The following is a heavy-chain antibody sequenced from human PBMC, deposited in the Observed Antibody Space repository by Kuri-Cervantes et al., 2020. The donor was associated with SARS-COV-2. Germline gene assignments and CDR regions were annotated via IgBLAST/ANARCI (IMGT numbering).Heavy chain of an antibody. D-gene: IGHD3-3*01. CDR1: GGSFSGYY. V-gene: IGHV4-34*01. J-gene: IGHJ4*02. CDR2: INHSGST. CDR3: ARGRSRITIFGVVISGVGCYFDY. Sequence: GSLRLSCAVYGGSFSGYYWSWIRQPPGKGLEWIGEINHSGSTNYNPSLKSRVTISVDTSKNQFSLKLSSVTAADTAVYYCARGRSRITIFGVVISGVGCYFDYWGQGTLVTVSS.